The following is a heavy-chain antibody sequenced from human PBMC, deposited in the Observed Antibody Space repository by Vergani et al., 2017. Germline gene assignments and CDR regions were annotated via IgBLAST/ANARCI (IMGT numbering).Heavy chain of an antibody. CDR3: ARDWRAMVLAAEGDY. D-gene: IGHD2-15*01. CDR2: IRSKAYGQAT. J-gene: IGHJ4*02. V-gene: IGHV3-49*03. CDR1: GFTFGYYA. Sequence: EVQLVESGGDLVQPGRSLRLSCTASGFTFGYYARDWFRQAPGQGLERVGGIRSKAYGQATIYAASVKGRFTRSRDNAKNSLYLQMNSLRAEDTAVYYCARDWRAMVLAAEGDYWGQGTLVTVSS.